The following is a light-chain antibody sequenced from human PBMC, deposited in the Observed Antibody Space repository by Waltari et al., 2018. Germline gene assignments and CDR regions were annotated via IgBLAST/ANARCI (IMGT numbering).Light chain of an antibody. CDR2: DAS. J-gene: IGKJ1*01. Sequence: EVVMTQSPATLSVSPGERATLPFRASHSVKTNLAWYQQKPGQAPRLVIFDASTRATGIPARFSGSGSGTEFTLTISSLQPEDSAVYYCQQYNNWPTWTFGQGAKVEIK. V-gene: IGKV3-15*01. CDR3: QQYNNWPTWT. CDR1: HSVKTN.